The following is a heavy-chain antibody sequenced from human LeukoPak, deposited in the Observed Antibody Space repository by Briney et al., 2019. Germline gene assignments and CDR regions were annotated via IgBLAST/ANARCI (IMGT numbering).Heavy chain of an antibody. J-gene: IGHJ4*02. CDR1: GDSFSGHY. V-gene: IGHV4-34*01. CDR3: VRRTRVAMPNVIDLISDF. D-gene: IGHD2-2*01. Sequence: SETLALTCDVYGDSFSGHYWSWIRQPPGKGLEWIGEITDGGRASYSPSLKSRATISIVPSQRQFSLELHSVTAADTAIYYCVRRTRVAMPNVIDLISDFWGQGDLVTVSS. CDR2: ITDGGRA.